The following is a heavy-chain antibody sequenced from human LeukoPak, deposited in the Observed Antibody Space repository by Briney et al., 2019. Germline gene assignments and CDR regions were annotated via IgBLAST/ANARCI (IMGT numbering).Heavy chain of an antibody. D-gene: IGHD1-14*01. CDR3: ARDGNFDY. Sequence: ASVKVSCKASGYTFTDYYMHWVRQAPGQGLEWMGWINPNSGGTNYVQKFQGRVTMTRDTSISTVYMELTRLRSDDTAFYYCARDGNFDYWGQGILVTVSS. CDR2: INPNSGGT. J-gene: IGHJ4*02. CDR1: GYTFTDYY. V-gene: IGHV1-2*02.